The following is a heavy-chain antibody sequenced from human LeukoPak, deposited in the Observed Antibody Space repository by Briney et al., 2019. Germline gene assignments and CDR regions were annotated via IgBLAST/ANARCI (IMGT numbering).Heavy chain of an antibody. J-gene: IGHJ4*02. CDR3: AKDSAMVDHYFDY. CDR1: GFTFSSYG. D-gene: IGHD5-18*01. CDR2: ISYDGSNK. V-gene: IGHV3-30*18. Sequence: PGRSLRLSCAASGFTFSSYGMHWVRQAPGKGLEWVAVISYDGSNKYYADSVKGRFTISRDNSKNTLYLQMNRLRAEDTAVYYCAKDSAMVDHYFDYWGQGTLVTVSS.